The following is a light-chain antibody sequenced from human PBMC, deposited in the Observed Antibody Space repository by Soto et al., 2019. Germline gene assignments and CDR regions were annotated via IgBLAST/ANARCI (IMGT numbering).Light chain of an antibody. V-gene: IGLV1-44*01. CDR3: EAWDDSLNGVV. Sequence: QSVLTQPPSASGTPGQRVTISCSGSSSKIETNTLNWYQQLPATAPKLLIYSNNQRPSGVPDRFSCSPSGTSASLAIIGPQPEEEDAYYCEAWDDSLNGVVFGGGTKLTVL. CDR2: SNN. CDR1: SSKIETNT. J-gene: IGLJ2*01.